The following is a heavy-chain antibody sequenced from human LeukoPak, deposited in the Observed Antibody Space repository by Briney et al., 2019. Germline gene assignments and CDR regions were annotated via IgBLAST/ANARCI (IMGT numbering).Heavy chain of an antibody. CDR1: GYTFTSYG. CDR3: ARDTRVVPAAMHGY. V-gene: IGHV1-18*01. Sequence: GASVKVSCKASGYTFTSYGISWVRQAPGQGLEWMGWISAYNGNTNYAQKLQGRVTMTTDTSTSTAHMELRSLRSDDTAVYYCARDTRVVPAAMHGYWGQGTLVTVSS. J-gene: IGHJ4*02. D-gene: IGHD2-2*01. CDR2: ISAYNGNT.